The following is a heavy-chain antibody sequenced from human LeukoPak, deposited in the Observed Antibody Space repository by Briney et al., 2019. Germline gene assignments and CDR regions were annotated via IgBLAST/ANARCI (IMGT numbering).Heavy chain of an antibody. CDR3: ARQGPLTTAVTTRTNPFDY. CDR1: AGSISSSY. D-gene: IGHD4-11*01. CDR2: IYYSVST. V-gene: IGHV4-59*08. J-gene: IGHJ4*02. Sequence: SETLSLTCTVSAGSISSSYWSWIRQPPGKGLEWIGYIYYSVSTNYNPSLKSRVTISVDTSKNQFSLKLTSVTAADTAVYYCARQGPLTTAVTTRTNPFDYWGQGTLVTVSS.